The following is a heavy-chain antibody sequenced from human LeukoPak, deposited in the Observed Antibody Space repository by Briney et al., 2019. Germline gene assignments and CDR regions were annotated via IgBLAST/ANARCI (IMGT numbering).Heavy chain of an antibody. V-gene: IGHV1-69*05. CDR3: ARTGIRRDSSSWYGFDY. D-gene: IGHD6-13*01. CDR2: IIPIFGTA. Sequence: SVKVSCMASGGTFSSYAISWVRQAPGQGLEWMGRIIPIFGTANYAQKFQGRVTITTDESTSTAYMELSSLRSEDTAVYYCARTGIRRDSSSWYGFDYWGQGTLVTVSS. J-gene: IGHJ4*02. CDR1: GGTFSSYA.